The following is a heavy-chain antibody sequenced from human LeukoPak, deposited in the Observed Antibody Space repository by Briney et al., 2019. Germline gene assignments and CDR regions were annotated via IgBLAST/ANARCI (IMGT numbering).Heavy chain of an antibody. Sequence: PGGSLRLSCAASGFTFSSYDMHWARQAPGKGLQWVAIISYDGSNKYYADSVKGRFTISRDNSRNTLYLQMHSLRAEDTAVYYCAKAAGSWLAHFDYWGQGTLVTVSS. D-gene: IGHD2-15*01. V-gene: IGHV3-30*18. CDR2: ISYDGSNK. CDR3: AKAAGSWLAHFDY. CDR1: GFTFSSYD. J-gene: IGHJ4*02.